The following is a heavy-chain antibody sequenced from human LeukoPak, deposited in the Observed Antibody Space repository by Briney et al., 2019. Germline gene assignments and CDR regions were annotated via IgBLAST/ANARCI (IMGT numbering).Heavy chain of an antibody. Sequence: GGSLRLSCAASGFTFSSYSMNWARQAPGKGLEWVSSISSSSSYIYYADSVKGRFTISRDNAKNSLYLQMNSLRAEDTAVYYCARDIGIGVYNCMDVWGQGTTVTVSS. V-gene: IGHV3-21*01. J-gene: IGHJ6*02. D-gene: IGHD1-20*01. CDR1: GFTFSSYS. CDR3: ARDIGIGVYNCMDV. CDR2: ISSSSSYI.